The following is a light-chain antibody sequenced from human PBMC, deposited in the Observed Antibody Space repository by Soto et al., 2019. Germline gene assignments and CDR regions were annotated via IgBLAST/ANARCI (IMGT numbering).Light chain of an antibody. CDR2: DVS. CDR3: CSYTSISTLGF. J-gene: IGLJ2*01. CDR1: STDIGRYNY. Sequence: QSALTQPASVSGSPGQSITISCTGTSTDIGRYNYVSWYQQHPVKAPKLIIYDVSIRPSGVSNRFSGSKSGNTASLTISGLQAEDEADYYCCSYTSISTLGFFGGGTKLTVL. V-gene: IGLV2-14*03.